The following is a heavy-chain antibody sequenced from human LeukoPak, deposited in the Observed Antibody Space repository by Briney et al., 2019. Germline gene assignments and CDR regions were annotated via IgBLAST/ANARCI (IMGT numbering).Heavy chain of an antibody. CDR1: GYTFTGYY. CDR3: AREYSSASADY. J-gene: IGHJ4*02. D-gene: IGHD6-25*01. CDR2: INPNSGGT. Sequence: GASVKVSCKASGYTFTGYYMHWVRQAPGQGLEWMEWINPNSGGTNYAQEFQGRVTMTRDTSISTAYMELSRLRSDDTAVYYCAREYSSASADYWGQGTLVTVSS. V-gene: IGHV1-2*02.